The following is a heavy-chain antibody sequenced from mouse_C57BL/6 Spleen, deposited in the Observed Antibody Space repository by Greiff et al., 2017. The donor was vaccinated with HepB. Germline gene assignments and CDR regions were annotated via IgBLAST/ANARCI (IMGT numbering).Heavy chain of an antibody. V-gene: IGHV1-69*01. J-gene: IGHJ2*01. CDR3: ARFPPPLGIISFDY. Sequence: QVQLQQPGAELVMPGASVKLSCKASGYTFTSYWMHWVKQRPGQGLEWIGEIDPSDSYTNYNQKFKGKSTLTVDKSSSTAYMQLSSLTSEDSAVYYCARFPPPLGIISFDYWGQLTTLTVSS. CDR1: GYTFTSYW. CDR2: IDPSDSYT. D-gene: IGHD1-1*01.